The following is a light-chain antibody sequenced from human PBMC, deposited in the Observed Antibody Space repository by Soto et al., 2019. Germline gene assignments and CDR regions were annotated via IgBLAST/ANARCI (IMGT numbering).Light chain of an antibody. Sequence: DIQMTQSPSSLSASIGDRVTITCRASRDFSNFLAWYQQKPGRAPKLLMYDASTLQSGVQSRFSGSGSGTEFTLTIRSLQPEDFATYYCKQLYSFPLTFGGGTKVDIK. V-gene: IGKV1-9*01. CDR3: KQLYSFPLT. CDR2: DAS. CDR1: RDFSNF. J-gene: IGKJ4*01.